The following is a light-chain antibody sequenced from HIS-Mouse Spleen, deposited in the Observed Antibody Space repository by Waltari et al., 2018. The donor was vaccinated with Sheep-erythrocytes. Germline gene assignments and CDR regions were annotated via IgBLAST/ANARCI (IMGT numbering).Light chain of an antibody. J-gene: IGKJ4*01. Sequence: DIQMTQSPSTLSASVGDRVTITCRASQSISSRLAWYQQKPGKAPKPLIYKASSLERGVPSRCSGSGSGTEFTLTISSLQPDDFATYYCQQYNSYPLTFGGGTKVEIK. V-gene: IGKV1-5*03. CDR3: QQYNSYPLT. CDR1: QSISSR. CDR2: KAS.